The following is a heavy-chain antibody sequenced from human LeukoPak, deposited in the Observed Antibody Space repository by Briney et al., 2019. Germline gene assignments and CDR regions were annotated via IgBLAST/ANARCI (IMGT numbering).Heavy chain of an antibody. J-gene: IGHJ4*02. CDR1: GGSISSGAYY. D-gene: IGHD3-9*01. Sequence: KPSETLSLTCTVSGGSISSGAYYWSWIRQPAGKGLEWIGRIYTSGTTNYNPSLKSRVTISVDTSKNQFSLQMSSVTAADTAVYYCARAVGSFDWLPLFDYWGQGTLVTVSS. CDR2: IYTSGTT. V-gene: IGHV4-61*02. CDR3: ARAVGSFDWLPLFDY.